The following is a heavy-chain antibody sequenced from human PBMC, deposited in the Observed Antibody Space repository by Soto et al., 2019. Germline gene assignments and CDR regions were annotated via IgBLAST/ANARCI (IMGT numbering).Heavy chain of an antibody. CDR3: ARVVLSITRGAFDA. CDR2: ISHSGTS. CDR1: GGSISSSHW. D-gene: IGHD1-20*01. Sequence: QVQLQESGPGLVKPSGTLSLTCAVSGGSISSSHWWTWVRQSPGKGLEYIGQISHSGTSNSNPSLKSRVTVSVDRSKNHFSLTLTAVPAADTAVYYCARVVLSITRGAFDAWGQGTPVIVSS. J-gene: IGHJ3*01. V-gene: IGHV4-4*02.